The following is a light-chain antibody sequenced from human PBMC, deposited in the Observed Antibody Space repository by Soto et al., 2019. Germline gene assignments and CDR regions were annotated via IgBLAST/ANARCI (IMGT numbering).Light chain of an antibody. V-gene: IGLV2-8*01. CDR2: EVT. CDR3: SSYAGSNNWV. J-gene: IGLJ3*02. CDR1: SSDVGGYNY. Sequence: QSALTQPPSASGSPGQSVTFSCTGTSSDVGGYNYVSWYQQHPGRAPKLIIYEVTKRPSGVPDRFSGSKSGNTASLTVSGLQAEDEADYYCSSYAGSNNWVFGGGTKLTGL.